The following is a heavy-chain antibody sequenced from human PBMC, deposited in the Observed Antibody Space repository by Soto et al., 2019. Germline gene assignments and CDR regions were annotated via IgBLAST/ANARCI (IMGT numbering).Heavy chain of an antibody. CDR3: ARHRGRSVDFDY. CDR1: GDSISSGGYY. J-gene: IGHJ4*01. Sequence: SETLSLTCAVSGDSISSGGYYWSWIRQHPGKGLEWIGYIYYSGTTYYNPSLKSRLTISVDTSKNQFSLQLSSVTAADTAVYYCARHRGRSVDFDYWGQGTLVTVSS. V-gene: IGHV4-31*11. CDR2: IYYSGTT. D-gene: IGHD2-15*01.